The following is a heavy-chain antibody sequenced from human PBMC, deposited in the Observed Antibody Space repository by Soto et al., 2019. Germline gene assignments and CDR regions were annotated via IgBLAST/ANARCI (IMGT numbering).Heavy chain of an antibody. D-gene: IGHD5-18*01. CDR2: ISGSGGST. V-gene: IGHV3-23*01. J-gene: IGHJ4*02. CDR1: GFTFSSYA. Sequence: EVQLLESGGGLVQPGGSLRLSCAASGFTFSSYAMSWVRQAPGKGLEWVSAISGSGGSTYYADSVKGRFTISRDNSKNTLYLQLNSLIAEDTAVYYCAKDGDGGYSYRPNFDFWGQGTLVTVAA. CDR3: AKDGDGGYSYRPNFDF.